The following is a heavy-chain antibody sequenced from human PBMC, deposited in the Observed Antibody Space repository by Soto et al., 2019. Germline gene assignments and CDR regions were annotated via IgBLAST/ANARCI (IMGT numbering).Heavy chain of an antibody. J-gene: IGHJ6*02. Sequence: QVQVVESGGGVVQPGRSLRLSCAASGFTFSSFGMHWVRQAPGKGLEWVSRIWYDGSKKSYGDSVKGRFTISRDNSKNRVSLQVKSLSYDDTAVDVCARDASGDSHWRGCYPSRNGRDVGGQWTAVTVTS. CDR1: GFTFSSFG. D-gene: IGHD4-4*01. CDR3: ARDASGDSHWRGCYPSRNGRDV. V-gene: IGHV3-33*01. CDR2: IWYDGSKK.